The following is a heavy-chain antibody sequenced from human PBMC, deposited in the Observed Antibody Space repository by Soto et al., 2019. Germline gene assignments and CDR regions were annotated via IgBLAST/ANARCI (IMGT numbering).Heavy chain of an antibody. V-gene: IGHV4-59*01. CDR1: GGSISSYY. D-gene: IGHD4-4*01. CDR2: IYYSGST. J-gene: IGHJ5*02. Sequence: SETLSLTCTVSGGSISSYYWSWIRQPPGKGLEWIGYIYYSGSTNYNPSLKSRVTISVDTSKNQFSLKLSSVTAADTAVYYCARDLQFYSNYELPWFDPWGQGTLVTVSS. CDR3: ARDLQFYSNYELPWFDP.